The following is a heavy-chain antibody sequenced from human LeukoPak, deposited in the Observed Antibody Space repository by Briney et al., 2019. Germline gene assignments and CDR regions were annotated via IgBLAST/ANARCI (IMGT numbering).Heavy chain of an antibody. CDR3: AKDFADSSGYYPFDY. V-gene: IGHV3-9*01. Sequence: GGSLRLSCAASGFTFDDYAMHWVRQAPGKGLEWVSGISWNSGSIGYADSVKGRFTISRDNAKNSLYLQMNSLRAEDTALYYCAKDFADSSGYYPFDYWGQGTLVTVSS. J-gene: IGHJ4*02. CDR2: ISWNSGSI. CDR1: GFTFDDYA. D-gene: IGHD3-22*01.